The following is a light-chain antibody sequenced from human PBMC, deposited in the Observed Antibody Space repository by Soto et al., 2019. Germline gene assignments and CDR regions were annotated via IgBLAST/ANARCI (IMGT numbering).Light chain of an antibody. Sequence: QSVLTQPPSASGTPGQRVTISCSGSSSNIGSHTVNWYQQLPGTAPKLLIYSNNQRPSGVPDRFSGSKSGTSASLAISGLQSDDEADYYCAAWDDSLIGIFGVGTKLTVL. CDR2: SNN. CDR3: AAWDDSLIGI. V-gene: IGLV1-44*01. CDR1: SSNIGSHT. J-gene: IGLJ2*01.